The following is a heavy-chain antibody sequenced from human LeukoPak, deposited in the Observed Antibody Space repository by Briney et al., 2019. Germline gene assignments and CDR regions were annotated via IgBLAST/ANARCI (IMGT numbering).Heavy chain of an antibody. D-gene: IGHD6-13*01. V-gene: IGHV3-11*03. CDR3: AGRTSSSWHY. CDR1: GFTFSDYS. Sequence: GGSLRLSCAASGFTFSDYSMTWIRQAPGKGLEWVSYISGSSRNINYADSVEGRFTISRDNANNLLYLQMNSLRAEDTAVYYCAGRTSSSWHYWGQGTLVTVS. J-gene: IGHJ4*02. CDR2: ISGSSRNI.